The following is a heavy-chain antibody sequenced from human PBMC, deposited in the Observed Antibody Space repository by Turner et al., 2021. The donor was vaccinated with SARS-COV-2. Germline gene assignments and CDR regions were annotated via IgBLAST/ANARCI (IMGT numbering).Heavy chain of an antibody. Sequence: QVQVVQSGAEVKQPGASLKVSCKVSEHTLTNLAIHWVRQSPGKGLEWMGGFEFENGETMNEQGVQGMHTLTADTSTNSAYMEMSSLRSEDTDIYYFAKLGVTESLLIIDAFDRWGQGTWVTVSS. CDR1: EHTLTNLA. V-gene: IGHV1-24*01. D-gene: IGHD3-9*01. J-gene: IGHJ3*01. CDR3: AKLGVTESLLIIDAFDR. CDR2: FEFENGET.